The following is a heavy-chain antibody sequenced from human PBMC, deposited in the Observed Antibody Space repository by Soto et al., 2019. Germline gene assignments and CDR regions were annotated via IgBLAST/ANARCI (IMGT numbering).Heavy chain of an antibody. CDR1: GYTFSSYV. CDR3: ARGRNPYIYDKSGFFYADY. D-gene: IGHD3-22*01. J-gene: IGHJ4*02. Sequence: GASMKVSCKTSGYTFSSYVIHWVRQAPGQRPEWMGWINGGNGNTKFSQKFQDRVTLTRDTSASTAYMELSSLRSEDTAFYYCARGRNPYIYDKSGFFYADYWGQGTLVTVSS. V-gene: IGHV1-3*01. CDR2: INGGNGNT.